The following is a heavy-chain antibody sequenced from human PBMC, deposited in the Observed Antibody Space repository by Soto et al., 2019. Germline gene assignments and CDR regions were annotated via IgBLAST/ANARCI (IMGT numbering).Heavy chain of an antibody. CDR2: IDPSDSYT. CDR3: QFGIRVPIGPYYYYGMDV. J-gene: IGHJ6*02. CDR1: GYSFTSYW. Sequence: PGESLKISCKGSGYSFTSYWISWVRQMPGKGLEWMGRIDPSDSYTNYSPSFQGHVTISADKSISTAYLQWNSLKASDTAMYYCQFGIRVPIGPYYYYGMDVWGQGTTVTVSS. D-gene: IGHD3-16*01. V-gene: IGHV5-10-1*01.